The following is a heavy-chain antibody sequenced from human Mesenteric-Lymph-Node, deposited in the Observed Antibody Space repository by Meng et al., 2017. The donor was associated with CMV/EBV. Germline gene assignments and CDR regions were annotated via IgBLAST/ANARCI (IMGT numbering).Heavy chain of an antibody. V-gene: IGHV1-69*05. CDR2: IIPMFSST. CDR1: GGTFSGYG. J-gene: IGHJ4*02. CDR3: VRDRRRGELHF. Sequence: SSKTAGGTFSGYGVYWVRQAPGQGLEWMGGIIPMFSSTNYAQKFQDRVTITTDESSSTAYLEVRSLRSEDTAVYYCVRDRRRGELHFWGQGTLVTVSS. D-gene: IGHD1-7*01.